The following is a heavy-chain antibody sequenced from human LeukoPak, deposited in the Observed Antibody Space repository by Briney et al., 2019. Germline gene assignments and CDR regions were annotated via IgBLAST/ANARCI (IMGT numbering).Heavy chain of an antibody. Sequence: GGSLRLSCAASGFTFSRFWMNWVRQAPGRGREWVANIDQSGGRNNYVDSVEGRFTISRDNAKNSLFLEMSSLRADDTAVYFCARDVEGGTFDIWGQGTTVTVSS. J-gene: IGHJ3*02. D-gene: IGHD3-16*01. CDR2: IDQSGGRN. CDR3: ARDVEGGTFDI. CDR1: GFTFSRFW. V-gene: IGHV3-7*05.